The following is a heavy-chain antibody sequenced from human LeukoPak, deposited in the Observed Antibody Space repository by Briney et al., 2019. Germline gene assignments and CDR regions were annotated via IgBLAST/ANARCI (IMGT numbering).Heavy chain of an antibody. V-gene: IGHV1-69*04. CDR2: IIPILGIA. CDR3: ASTNAYDYSNAEVDY. CDR1: GYTFTSYG. Sequence: ASVKVSCKASGYTFTSYGISWVRQAPGQGLEWMGRIIPILGIANYAQKFQGRVTITADKSTSTAYMELSSLRSEDTAVYYCASTNAYDYSNAEVDYWGQGTLVTVSS. J-gene: IGHJ4*02. D-gene: IGHD4-11*01.